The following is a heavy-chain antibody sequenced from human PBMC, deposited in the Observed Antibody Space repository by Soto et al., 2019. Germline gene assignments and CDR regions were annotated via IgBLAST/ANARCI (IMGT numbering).Heavy chain of an antibody. Sequence: SETLSLTCTVSGGSISSGGYYWSWVRHHPGKGLEWIGYIYYSGSTYYNPSLKSRVTISVDTSKNQFSLKLSSVTAADTAVYYCARAPWDIVVIPAAYGMDVWGQGTTVT. CDR1: GGSISSGGYY. CDR3: ARAPWDIVVIPAAYGMDV. D-gene: IGHD2-2*01. CDR2: IYYSGST. J-gene: IGHJ6*02. V-gene: IGHV4-31*03.